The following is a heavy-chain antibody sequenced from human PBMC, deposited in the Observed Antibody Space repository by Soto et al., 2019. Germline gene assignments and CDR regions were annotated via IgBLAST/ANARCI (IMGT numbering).Heavy chain of an antibody. CDR1: GFTFSSYG. V-gene: IGHV3-30*18. CDR2: ISYDGSNK. Sequence: QVQLVESGGGVVQPGRSLRLSCAASGFTFSSYGMHWVRQAPGKGLEWVAVISYDGSNKYYADSVKGRFTISRDNSKNTLYLQMNSLRAEDTAVYYCAKVRSSSSGGYYYYGMDVWGQGTTVTVSS. D-gene: IGHD6-6*01. CDR3: AKVRSSSSGGYYYYGMDV. J-gene: IGHJ6*02.